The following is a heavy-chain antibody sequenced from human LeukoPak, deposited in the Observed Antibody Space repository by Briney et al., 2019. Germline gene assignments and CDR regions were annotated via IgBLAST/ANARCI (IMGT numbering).Heavy chain of an antibody. V-gene: IGHV5-51*01. CDR3: ARHGTVTYPDY. J-gene: IGHJ4*02. Sequence: GASLQISCKGSGYSFTSYWIGCVRQMPGKGLEWMGIIYPGDSDTRYSPSFQGQVTISADKSISTAYLQWSSLKASDTAMYYCARHGTVTYPDYWGQGTLVTVSS. D-gene: IGHD4-17*01. CDR1: GYSFTSYW. CDR2: IYPGDSDT.